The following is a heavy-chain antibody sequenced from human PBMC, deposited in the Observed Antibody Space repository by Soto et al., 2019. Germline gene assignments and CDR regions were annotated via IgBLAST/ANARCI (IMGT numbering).Heavy chain of an antibody. D-gene: IGHD3-22*01. V-gene: IGHV3-30*18. J-gene: IGHJ4*02. CDR1: GFTFSSYG. CDR2: ISYDGSNK. CDR3: AKDDIWGSMIVVVAVEY. Sequence: GGSLRLSCAASGFTFSSYGMHWVRQAPGKGLEWVAVISYDGSNKYYADSVKGRFTISRDNSKNTLYLQMNSLRAEDTAVYYCAKDDIWGSMIVVVAVEYWGQGTLVTVSS.